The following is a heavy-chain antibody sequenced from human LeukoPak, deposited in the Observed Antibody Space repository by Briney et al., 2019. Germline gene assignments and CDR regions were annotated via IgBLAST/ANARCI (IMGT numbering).Heavy chain of an antibody. CDR1: GGSMSSSSHY. D-gene: IGHD6-25*01. CDR3: ARLAAGTWSYDY. Sequence: SETLSLTCSVSGGSMSSSSHYWGWVRQPPGKELQWIGSLYYSGRTFYTPSLESRVTMSIDTPNNQFSLRMSSVTAADTAVYYCARLAAGTWSYDYWGQGSLVTVSS. CDR2: LYYSGRT. V-gene: IGHV4-39*01. J-gene: IGHJ4*02.